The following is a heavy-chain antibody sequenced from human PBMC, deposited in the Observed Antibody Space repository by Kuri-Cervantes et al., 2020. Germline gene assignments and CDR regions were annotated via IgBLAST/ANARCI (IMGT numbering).Heavy chain of an antibody. CDR2: IYYSGST. J-gene: IGHJ5*02. CDR1: GGSISSYY. CDR3: AGVPAAIRAGGWFDP. Sequence: SETLSLTCTVSGGSISSYYWSWIRQHPGKGLEWIGYIYYSGSTYYNPSLKSRVTISVDTSKNQFSLKLSSVTAADTAVYYCAGVPAAIRAGGWFDPWGQGTLVTVSS. D-gene: IGHD2-2*01. V-gene: IGHV4-59*06.